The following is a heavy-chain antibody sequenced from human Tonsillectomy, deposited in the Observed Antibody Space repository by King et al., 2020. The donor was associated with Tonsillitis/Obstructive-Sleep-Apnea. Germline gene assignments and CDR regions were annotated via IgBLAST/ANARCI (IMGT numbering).Heavy chain of an antibody. CDR3: AREALAAAGTILDY. J-gene: IGHJ4*02. V-gene: IGHV1-46*01. D-gene: IGHD6-13*01. Sequence: VQLVESGAEVKKPGASVKVSCKTSGYTFTSYYMHWVRQAPGQGLEWMGIINPSDSGTHYAQKFQGRVTLTRDTSTSTVPMELSSLISEDTAVYYCAREALAAAGTILDYWGQGTLVTVSS. CDR2: INPSDSGT. CDR1: GYTFTSYY.